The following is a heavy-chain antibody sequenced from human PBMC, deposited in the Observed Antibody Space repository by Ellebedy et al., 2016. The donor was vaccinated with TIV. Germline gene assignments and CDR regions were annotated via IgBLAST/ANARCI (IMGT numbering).Heavy chain of an antibody. CDR3: ARGPGGTGDPPLDY. V-gene: IGHV4-4*07. CDR2: VLPTGST. J-gene: IGHJ4*02. D-gene: IGHD4-17*01. CDR1: GGSMSHIY. Sequence: SETLSLTXSVSGGSMSHIYWSWIRQPAGKGLEWIGRVLPTGSTDYNPSLKSRVTISIDTSKNQFSPKLKSVTAADTAVYFCARGPGGTGDPPLDYWGQGTLITVS.